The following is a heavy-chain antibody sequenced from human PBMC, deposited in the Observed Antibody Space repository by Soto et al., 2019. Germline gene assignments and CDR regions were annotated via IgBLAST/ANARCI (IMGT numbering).Heavy chain of an antibody. CDR2: ISTYSGDT. D-gene: IGHD5-12*01. CDR1: GYTFFTYD. CDR3: ARHHGPTTSENWFDP. V-gene: IGHV1-18*01. J-gene: IGHJ5*02. Sequence: ASVKVSCKASGYTFFTYDISWVRQAPGQGLEWMGWISTYSGDTKYAQKFQGRVTMTTDTSTTTAYLELRSLRSDDTAVYYCARHHGPTTSENWFDPWGQGTLATVSS.